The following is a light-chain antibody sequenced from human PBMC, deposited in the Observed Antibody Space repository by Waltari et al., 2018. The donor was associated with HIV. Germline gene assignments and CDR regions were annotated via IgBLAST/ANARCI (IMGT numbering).Light chain of an antibody. CDR1: SSDVGGYKY. J-gene: IGLJ1*01. CDR2: DVS. V-gene: IGLV2-11*01. CDR3: CSYAGSYSYV. Sequence: QSALTQPRSVSGSPGQSVTISCTGSSSDVGGYKYVSWYEQHPDKAPKLMIYDVSKRPSGVPDRCSGSKSGNTASLTISGLQAEDEADYYCCSYAGSYSYVFGTGTKVTVL.